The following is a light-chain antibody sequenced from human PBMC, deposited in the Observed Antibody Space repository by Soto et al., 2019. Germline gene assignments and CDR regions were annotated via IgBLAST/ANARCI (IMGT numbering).Light chain of an antibody. CDR3: SSYTSSSTHVV. J-gene: IGLJ2*01. CDR2: DVS. CDR1: SSDVGGYNY. V-gene: IGLV2-14*01. Sequence: QSVLTQPASVSGSPGQSITISCTGTSSDVGGYNYVSWYQQHPGKAPKLMIYDVSNRPSGVSNRFSGSKSGNTASLTISGLQPEDEADYCCSSYTSSSTHVVFGGGTQLTDL.